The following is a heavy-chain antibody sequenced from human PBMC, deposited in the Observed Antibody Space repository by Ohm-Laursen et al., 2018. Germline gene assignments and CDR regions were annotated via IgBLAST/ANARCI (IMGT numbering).Heavy chain of an antibody. CDR1: GFTFSDYY. CDR2: ISSSGSTT. V-gene: IGHV3-11*01. J-gene: IGHJ4*02. CDR3: ARGRVDYDGKKNDC. Sequence: SLRLSCAASGFTFSDYYMTWIRQAPGKGLEWVSYISSSGSTTYYADSVKGRFTISRDNAKNSLYLQMNSLRAGDTAVYYCARGRVDYDGKKNDCWGRGTLVTVSA. D-gene: IGHD4-23*01.